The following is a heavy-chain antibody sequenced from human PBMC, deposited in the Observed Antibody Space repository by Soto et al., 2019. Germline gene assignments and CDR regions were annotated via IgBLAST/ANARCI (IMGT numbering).Heavy chain of an antibody. CDR1: GYTFSSQY. D-gene: IGHD2-15*01. J-gene: IGHJ5*02. V-gene: IGHV1-46*01. CDR3: AKDGDCSGGSCLTNCWCDP. CDR2: INPSGGST. Sequence: ASVKVSCKASGYTFSSQYMNWVRQAPGQGLEWMGIINPSGGSTSSAQKFQGRLTLTRDISTSTFYMELSSLRSEDTAVYYCAKDGDCSGGSCLTNCWCDPWGQGTLVTGSS.